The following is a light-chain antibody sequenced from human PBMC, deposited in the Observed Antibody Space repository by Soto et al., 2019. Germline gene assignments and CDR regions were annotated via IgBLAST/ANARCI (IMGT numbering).Light chain of an antibody. CDR1: SSDVGGYTY. CDR2: DVN. CDR3: CSYAGTYTYV. Sequence: QAVVTQPRSVSASPGQSVAISCTGTSSDVGGYTYVSWYQQHPGKAPKLMIFDVNKRPSGVPDRFSGSKSGNTASLTISGLQAEDEADYYCCSYAGTYTYVFGTGTKLTVL. V-gene: IGLV2-11*01. J-gene: IGLJ1*01.